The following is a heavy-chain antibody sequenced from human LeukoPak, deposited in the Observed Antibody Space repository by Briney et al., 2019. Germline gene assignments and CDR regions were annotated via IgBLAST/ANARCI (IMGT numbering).Heavy chain of an antibody. D-gene: IGHD5-18*01. CDR2: IYYTGTT. J-gene: IGHJ4*02. CDR1: GGSIDNSAYY. V-gene: IGHV4-39*01. Sequence: SETLSLTCTVSGGSIDNSAYYWGWIRQPPGKGLEWIGSIYYTGTTSYNPSLESRVTLSVDSSNNQISLKLSSVTAADTAVYYCARQRAMVDFDYWGQGTLVTVSS. CDR3: ARQRAMVDFDY.